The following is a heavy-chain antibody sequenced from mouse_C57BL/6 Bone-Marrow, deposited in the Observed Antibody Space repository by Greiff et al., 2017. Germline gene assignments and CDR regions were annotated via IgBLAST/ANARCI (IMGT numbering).Heavy chain of an antibody. CDR3: ARWLLWWYFDV. D-gene: IGHD2-3*01. CDR2: IYPRSGNP. CDR1: GYTFTSYG. Sequence: QVQLQQSGAELARPGASVKLSCKASGYTFTSYGISWVNQRTGQGLEWIGEIYPRSGNPYYNEKFKGKATLPADKSSSTAYMELRSLTSEDSAVYFCARWLLWWYFDVWGTGTTVTVSS. J-gene: IGHJ1*03. V-gene: IGHV1-81*01.